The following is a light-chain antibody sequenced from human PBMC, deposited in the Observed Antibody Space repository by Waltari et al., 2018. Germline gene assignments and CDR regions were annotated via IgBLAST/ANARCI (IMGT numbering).Light chain of an antibody. CDR2: ESF. CDR1: QSVIGNN. Sequence: VLTQSPVTLSLSPGERATLSCRASQSVIGNNLAWSQQKPGQAPRLLLYESFTREAATPARFSGSVSGTDFTLTISRLEGDDFAVFYCQQYGVSPYTFGQGTKVEI. V-gene: IGKV3-20*01. CDR3: QQYGVSPYT. J-gene: IGKJ2*01.